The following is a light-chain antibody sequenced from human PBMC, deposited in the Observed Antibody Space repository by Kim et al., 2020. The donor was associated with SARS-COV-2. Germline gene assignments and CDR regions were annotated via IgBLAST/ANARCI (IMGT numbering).Light chain of an antibody. Sequence: SYELTQPPSLSVSPGQTASITCSGDNLRDKYACWYQQKPGQSPVLVIYQDNKRPSGIPERFSGSNFGNTATLTISGTQPIDEAAYYCQAWDYNTVIFGGGTKLTVL. CDR2: QDN. CDR3: QAWDYNTVI. J-gene: IGLJ2*01. CDR1: NLRDKY. V-gene: IGLV3-1*01.